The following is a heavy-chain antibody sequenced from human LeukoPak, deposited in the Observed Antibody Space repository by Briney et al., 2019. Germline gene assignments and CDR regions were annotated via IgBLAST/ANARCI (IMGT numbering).Heavy chain of an antibody. D-gene: IGHD3-9*01. CDR3: ARDKYDILTGYSNFDY. Sequence: PGGSLRLSCAASGFTFSRYNMNWVRQAPGKGLEWVSSISSSSSYIYYADSVKGRFTISRDNAKNSLYLQMNSLRAEDTAVYYCARDKYDILTGYSNFDYWGQGTLVTVSS. V-gene: IGHV3-21*01. CDR2: ISSSSSYI. J-gene: IGHJ4*02. CDR1: GFTFSRYN.